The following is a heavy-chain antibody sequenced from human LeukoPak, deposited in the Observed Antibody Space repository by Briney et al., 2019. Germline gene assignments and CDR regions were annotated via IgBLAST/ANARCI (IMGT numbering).Heavy chain of an antibody. CDR1: GGSISSYY. CDR2: IYYSGTT. V-gene: IGHV4-59*01. D-gene: IGHD4-17*01. J-gene: IGHJ4*02. Sequence: SETLSLTCTVSGGSISSYYWSWIRQPPGKGLEWIGYIYYSGTTNYNPSLKSRVTISVDTSKNQFSLKLSSVTAADTALYYCAKDRGGQSTVTTFYYFDYWGQGTLVTVSS. CDR3: AKDRGGQSTVTTFYYFDY.